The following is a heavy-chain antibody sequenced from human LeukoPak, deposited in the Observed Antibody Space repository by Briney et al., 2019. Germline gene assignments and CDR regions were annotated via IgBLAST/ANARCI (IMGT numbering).Heavy chain of an antibody. CDR1: GGSISSHY. D-gene: IGHD2-8*01. CDR3: ARRKQYCTNGVCYSFWFDP. V-gene: IGHV4-59*11. Sequence: SETLSLTCTVSGGSISSHYWSWIRQPPGKGLEWIGYIYYSGSTNYNPSLKSRVTISVDTSKNQFSLKLSSVTAADTAVYYCARRKQYCTNGVCYSFWFDPWGQGTLVTVSS. CDR2: IYYSGST. J-gene: IGHJ5*02.